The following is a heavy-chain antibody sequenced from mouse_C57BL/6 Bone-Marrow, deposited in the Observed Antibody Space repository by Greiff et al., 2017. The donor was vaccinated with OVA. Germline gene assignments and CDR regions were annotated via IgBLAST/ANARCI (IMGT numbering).Heavy chain of an antibody. V-gene: IGHV1-54*01. J-gene: IGHJ1*03. CDR3: ARKDLLWLRREYFDV. CDR1: GYAFTNYL. Sequence: QVQLQQSGAELVRPGTSVKVSCKASGYAFTNYLIEWVKQRPGQGLEWIGVINPGSGGSTYNEKFKGKATLTADKSSSTAYMQLSSLTSEDSAVYFCARKDLLWLRREYFDVWGTGTTVTVSS. CDR2: INPGSGGS. D-gene: IGHD2-2*01.